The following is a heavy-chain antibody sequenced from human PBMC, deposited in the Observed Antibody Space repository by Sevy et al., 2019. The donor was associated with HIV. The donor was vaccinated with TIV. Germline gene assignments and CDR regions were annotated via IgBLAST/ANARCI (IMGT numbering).Heavy chain of an antibody. J-gene: IGHJ6*02. V-gene: IGHV3-48*02. CDR2: ISSSSSTI. CDR3: ARVGSNDYGDGMYYYYGMDV. D-gene: IGHD4-17*01. Sequence: GGSLRLSCAASGFTFSSYSMNWVRQAPGKGLEWVSYISSSSSTIYYADSVKGRFTISRDNAKNSLYLQMNSLMDEDTAVYYCARVGSNDYGDGMYYYYGMDVWGQGTTVTVSS. CDR1: GFTFSSYS.